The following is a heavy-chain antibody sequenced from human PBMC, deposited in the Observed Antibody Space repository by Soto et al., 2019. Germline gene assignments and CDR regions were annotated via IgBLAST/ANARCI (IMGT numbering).Heavy chain of an antibody. D-gene: IGHD3-3*01. V-gene: IGHV4-31*03. J-gene: IGHJ3*02. Sequence: SETLSLTCTVSGGSISSGGYYWSWIRQHPGKGLEWIGYIYYSGSTYYNPSLKSRVTISVDTSKNQFSLKLSSVTAADTAVYYCASAGTDYDFWSGQNIGDGAFDIWGQGTMVTVSS. CDR2: IYYSGST. CDR1: GGSISSGGYY. CDR3: ASAGTDYDFWSGQNIGDGAFDI.